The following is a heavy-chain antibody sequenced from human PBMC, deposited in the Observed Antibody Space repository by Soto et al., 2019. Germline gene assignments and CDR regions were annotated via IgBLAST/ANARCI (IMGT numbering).Heavy chain of an antibody. V-gene: IGHV3-23*01. Sequence: GSLRLSGAASGFSCSNSAMSWVRQAPGKGLEWVSAISGSGITTNYADSVKGRFTISRDNSKNTLYLQMNTLRAEDTAVYYCANHKIVVVVTAAFYYYAMDVWGQGTTVNVSS. CDR2: ISGSGITT. D-gene: IGHD2-15*01. J-gene: IGHJ6*02. CDR1: GFSCSNSA. CDR3: ANHKIVVVVTAAFYYYAMDV.